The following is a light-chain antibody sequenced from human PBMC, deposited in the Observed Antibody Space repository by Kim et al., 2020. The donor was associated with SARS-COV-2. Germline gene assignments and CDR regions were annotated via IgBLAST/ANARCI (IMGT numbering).Light chain of an antibody. Sequence: QSALTQPRSVSGSPGQSVTISCAGTSSDVGGYNYVAWYQQHPGKAPKLTIYDVSERPSGVPDRFSGSKSGNTASLTISGLQAGDEADYYCCSFAGSSHVVFGRGTKVTVL. J-gene: IGLJ2*01. CDR1: SSDVGGYNY. CDR2: DVS. V-gene: IGLV2-11*01. CDR3: CSFAGSSHVV.